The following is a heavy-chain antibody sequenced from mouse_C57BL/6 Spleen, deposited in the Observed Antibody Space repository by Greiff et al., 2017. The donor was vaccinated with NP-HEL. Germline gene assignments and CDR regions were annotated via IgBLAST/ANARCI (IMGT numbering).Heavy chain of an antibody. CDR3: TYGSSEYYYAMDY. V-gene: IGHV5-9-1*02. Sequence: EVMLVESGEGLVKPGGSLKLSCAASGFTFSSYAMSWVRQTPEKRLEWVAYISSGCDYIYYADTVKGRFTISRDNARNTLYLQMSSLKSEDTAMYYCTYGSSEYYYAMDYWGQGTSVTVSS. D-gene: IGHD1-1*01. CDR2: ISSGCDYI. CDR1: GFTFSSYA. J-gene: IGHJ4*01.